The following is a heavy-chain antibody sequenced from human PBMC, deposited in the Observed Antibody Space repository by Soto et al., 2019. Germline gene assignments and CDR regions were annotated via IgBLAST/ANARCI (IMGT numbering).Heavy chain of an antibody. J-gene: IGHJ4*02. CDR3: AMMDYGDDLWRDY. V-gene: IGHV1-46*01. CDR2: INPSGGST. CDR1: GYTFTSYY. Sequence: QVQLVQSGAEVKKPGASVKVSCKASGYTFTSYYMHWVRQAPGQGLEWMGIINPSGGSTSYAQKFQGRVTMTRETSTSTVYMELSSLRSEDTAVYYCAMMDYGDDLWRDYWGQGTLVTVSS. D-gene: IGHD4-17*01.